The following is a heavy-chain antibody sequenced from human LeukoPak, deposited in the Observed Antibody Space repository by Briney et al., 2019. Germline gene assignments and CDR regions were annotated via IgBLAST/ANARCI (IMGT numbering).Heavy chain of an antibody. Sequence: PSETLSLTCTVSGGSISSYYWSWIRQPAGKGLEWIGRIYTSGSTSYNPSLKSRVTMSVDTSKNQFSLKLSSVTAADTAVYYCARDPVYCTNGVCYTEYNWFDPWGQGTLVTVSS. J-gene: IGHJ5*02. CDR2: IYTSGST. V-gene: IGHV4-4*07. CDR1: GGSISSYY. D-gene: IGHD2-8*01. CDR3: ARDPVYCTNGVCYTEYNWFDP.